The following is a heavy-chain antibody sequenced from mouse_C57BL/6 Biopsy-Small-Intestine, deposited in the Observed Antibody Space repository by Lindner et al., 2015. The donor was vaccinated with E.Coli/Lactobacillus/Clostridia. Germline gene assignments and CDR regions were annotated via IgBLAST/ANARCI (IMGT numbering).Heavy chain of an antibody. CDR2: IYPGDGDT. V-gene: IGHV1-82*01. Sequence: VQLQESGPELVRPGASVKISCKASSYAFSSSWMNWVKQRPGKGLEWIGRIYPGDGDTDYNGKFKGKATLTADKSSSTAYMQLSSLTSEDSAVYFCARSGNYYGTSRDYFDVWGTGTTVTVSS. CDR3: ARSGNYYGTSRDYFDV. J-gene: IGHJ1*03. D-gene: IGHD1-1*01. CDR1: SYAFSSSW.